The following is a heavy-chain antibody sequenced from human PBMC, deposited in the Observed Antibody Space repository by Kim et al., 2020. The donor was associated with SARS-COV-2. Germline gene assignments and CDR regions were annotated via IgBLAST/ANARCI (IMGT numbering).Heavy chain of an antibody. Sequence: ASVKVSCKASGYTFTSYDINWVRQATGKGLEWMGWMNPNSGNTGYAQKFQGRVTMTRNTSISTAYMELSSLRSEDTAVYYCARGHRRMGVVVLTPYYYYGMDVWGQGTTVTVSS. D-gene: IGHD3-22*01. V-gene: IGHV1-8*01. CDR3: ARGHRRMGVVVLTPYYYYGMDV. J-gene: IGHJ6*02. CDR1: GYTFTSYD. CDR2: MNPNSGNT.